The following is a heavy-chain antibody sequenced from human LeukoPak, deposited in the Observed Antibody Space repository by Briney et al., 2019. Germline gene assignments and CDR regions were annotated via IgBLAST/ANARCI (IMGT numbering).Heavy chain of an antibody. V-gene: IGHV4-39*01. J-gene: IGHJ4*02. CDR2: IYHRGTT. D-gene: IGHD5-24*01. CDR3: ARHPKRDGYTA. Sequence: PSETLSLTCTVSGGSISGSSYYWGWIRQSPGTGLEWIGSIYHRGTTHYNPSLKSRVTVSVDTSRNRFSLKLSSVTAADTAVYYCARHPKRDGYTAWGQGTLVTVSS. CDR1: GGSISGSSYY.